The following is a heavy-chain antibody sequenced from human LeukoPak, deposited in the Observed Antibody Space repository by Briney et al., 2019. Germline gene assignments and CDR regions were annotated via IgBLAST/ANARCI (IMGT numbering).Heavy chain of an antibody. Sequence: GGSLRLSCTTSKFNFNSYGMTWVRQAPGRGLEWVSSISGSGGSTQYAASVQGRFTISRDNSKNTLYLQMNSLRAEDTAIYYCAKVRGYSSSWSFDYWGQGTLVTVSS. CDR1: KFNFNSYG. CDR2: ISGSGGST. V-gene: IGHV3-23*01. CDR3: AKVRGYSSSWSFDY. D-gene: IGHD6-13*01. J-gene: IGHJ4*02.